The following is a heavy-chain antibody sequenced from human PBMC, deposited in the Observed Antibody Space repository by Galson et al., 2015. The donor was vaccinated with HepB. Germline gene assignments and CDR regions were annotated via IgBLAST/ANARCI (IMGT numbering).Heavy chain of an antibody. V-gene: IGHV3-23*01. CDR3: AGDTYYYDSSGPPGERY. J-gene: IGHJ4*02. CDR2: ISGSGGST. Sequence: SLRLSCAASGFTFSSYAMSWVRQAPGKGLEWVSAISGSGGSTYYADSVKGRFTISRDNSKNTLYLQMNSLRAEDTAVYYCAGDTYYYDSSGPPGERYWGQGTLVTVSS. CDR1: GFTFSSYA. D-gene: IGHD3-22*01.